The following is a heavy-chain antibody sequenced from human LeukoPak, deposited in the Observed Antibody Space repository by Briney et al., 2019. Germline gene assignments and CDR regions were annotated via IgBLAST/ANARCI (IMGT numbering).Heavy chain of an antibody. V-gene: IGHV3-23*01. CDR3: VRWGDKDFLTGYYFYGLDV. CDR2: ISAGGTRT. J-gene: IGHJ6*02. CDR1: GFTFYDYN. D-gene: IGHD3-9*01. Sequence: GGSLRLACAASGFTFYDYNMNWVRQAPGKGLEWVSGISAGGTRTYYADSAKGRFTISRDNSKNTVYLQMNSLRADDTAVYHCVRWGDKDFLTGYYFYGLDVWGQGTTVTVSS.